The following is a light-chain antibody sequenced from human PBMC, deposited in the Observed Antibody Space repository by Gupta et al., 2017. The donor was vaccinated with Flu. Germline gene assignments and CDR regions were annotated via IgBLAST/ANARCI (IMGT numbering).Light chain of an antibody. J-gene: IGKJ1*01. Sequence: EIVLTPSPATMSLSRGDRATLSCRASQSVSSYLAWYQQKPGQAPRLLIYDASNRATGIPARFSGSGSGTDFTLTISSLEPEDFAVYYCQQRSNWPPTFGQGTKVEIK. CDR3: QQRSNWPPT. CDR2: DAS. V-gene: IGKV3-11*01. CDR1: QSVSSY.